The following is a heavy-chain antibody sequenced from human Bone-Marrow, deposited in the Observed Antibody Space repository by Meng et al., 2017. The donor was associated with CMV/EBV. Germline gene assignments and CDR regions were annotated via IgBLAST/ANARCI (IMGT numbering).Heavy chain of an antibody. Sequence: SETLSLTCTVSDGSISSYYWSWIRQPPGKGLEWIGEINHSGSTNYNPSLKSRVTISVDTSKNQFSLKLSSVTAADTAVYYCARGSITIFDWGQGTLVTVSS. J-gene: IGHJ4*02. CDR2: INHSGST. CDR3: ARGSITIFD. CDR1: DGSISSYY. V-gene: IGHV4-34*01. D-gene: IGHD3-3*01.